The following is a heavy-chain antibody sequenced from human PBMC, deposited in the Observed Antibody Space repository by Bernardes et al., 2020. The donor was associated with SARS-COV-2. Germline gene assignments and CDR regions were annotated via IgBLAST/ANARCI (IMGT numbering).Heavy chain of an antibody. CDR3: ARDSQRFLEWFHKDYYYYGMDV. V-gene: IGHV4-59*01. J-gene: IGHJ6*02. D-gene: IGHD3-3*01. CDR1: GGSISSYY. CDR2: IYYSGST. Sequence: SETLYLTCTVSGGSISSYYWSWIRKPPGKGLEWIGYIYYSGSTNYNPSLKSRVTISVDTSKNQFSLKLSSVTAADTAVYYCARDSQRFLEWFHKDYYYYGMDVWGQGTTVTVSS.